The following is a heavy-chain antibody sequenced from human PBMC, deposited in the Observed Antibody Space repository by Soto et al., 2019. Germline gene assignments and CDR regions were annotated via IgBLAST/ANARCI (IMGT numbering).Heavy chain of an antibody. J-gene: IGHJ6*02. V-gene: IGHV4-34*01. CDR1: GGSFSGYY. D-gene: IGHD2-2*01. CDR2: INHSGST. CDR3: ARVAYRTGYCSSTSCYFYYYYGMDV. Sequence: QVQLQQWGAGLLKPSETLSLTCAVYGGSFSGYYWSWIRQPPGKGLEWIGEINHSGSTNYNPSLKRRVTISGDTYKNQFSLKLSSVTAADTAVYYCARVAYRTGYCSSTSCYFYYYYGMDVWGQGTTVTVSS.